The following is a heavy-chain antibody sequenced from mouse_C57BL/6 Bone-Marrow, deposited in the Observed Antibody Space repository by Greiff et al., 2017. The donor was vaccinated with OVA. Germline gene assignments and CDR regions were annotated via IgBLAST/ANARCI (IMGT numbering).Heavy chain of an antibody. V-gene: IGHV1-50*01. J-gene: IGHJ2*01. CDR3: ARSGTKGYFDY. Sequence: QVQLQQPGAELVKPGASVKLSCKASGYTFTSYWMQWVKQRPGQGLEWIGEIDPSDSYTNYNQKFKGKATLTVDTSSSTAYMQLSSLTSEDSAVYYCARSGTKGYFDYWGQGTTLTVSS. D-gene: IGHD4-1*01. CDR2: IDPSDSYT. CDR1: GYTFTSYW.